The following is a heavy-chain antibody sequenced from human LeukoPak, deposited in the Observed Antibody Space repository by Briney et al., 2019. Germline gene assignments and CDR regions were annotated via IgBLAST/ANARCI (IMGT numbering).Heavy chain of an antibody. D-gene: IGHD2-15*01. CDR3: AKDLRGILDY. J-gene: IGHJ4*02. Sequence: GGSLRLSCAASGVTLSSYAMSWARQAPGKGLEWVSAISGSGGSTYYADSVKGRFTISRDNSKNTLYLQMNSLRAEDTAVYYCAKDLRGILDYWGQGTLVTVSS. CDR2: ISGSGGST. CDR1: GVTLSSYA. V-gene: IGHV3-23*01.